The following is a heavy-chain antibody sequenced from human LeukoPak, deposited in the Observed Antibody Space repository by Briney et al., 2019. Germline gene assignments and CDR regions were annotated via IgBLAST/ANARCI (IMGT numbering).Heavy chain of an antibody. J-gene: IGHJ3*01. CDR2: IYYSGST. Sequence: SQTLSLTCTVSGGSISSSSYYWGWIRQPPGKGLEWIGSIYYSGSTYYNPSLKSRVTISVDTSKNQFSLKLSSVTAADTAVYYCARDQDLVVVTARFWGQGTMVTVSS. CDR1: GGSISSSSYY. V-gene: IGHV4-39*07. CDR3: ARDQDLVVVTARF. D-gene: IGHD2-21*02.